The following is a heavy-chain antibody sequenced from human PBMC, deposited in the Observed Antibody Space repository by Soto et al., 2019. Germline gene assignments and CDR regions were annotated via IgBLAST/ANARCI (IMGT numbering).Heavy chain of an antibody. CDR1: GYSFTIYW. CDR3: ARSXGGGYVRGAFNYYGMDV. J-gene: IGHJ6*02. V-gene: IGHV5-51*01. D-gene: IGHD5-12*01. Sequence: GESLKISCMGSGYSFTIYWIGWVRQMPGKGLEWMGIIYPGDSDTRYSPSFQGQVTISADKSISTAYLQWSSLKASDTAMYYCARSXGGGYVRGAFNYYGMDVWGQGTTVTVSS. CDR2: IYPGDSDT.